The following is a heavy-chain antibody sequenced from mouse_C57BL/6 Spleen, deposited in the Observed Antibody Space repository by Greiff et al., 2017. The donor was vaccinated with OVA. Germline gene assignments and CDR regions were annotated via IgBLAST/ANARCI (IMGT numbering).Heavy chain of an antibody. D-gene: IGHD1-1*01. J-gene: IGHJ4*01. CDR3: ARWHTVVDTDYSMDY. V-gene: IGHV1-9*01. CDR2: ILPGSGST. Sequence: QVQLKQSGAELMKPGASVKLSCTASGYTFTGYWIEWVQQRPGHGLEWIGEILPGSGSTNYNEKFKGKATFTADTSSNTAYMQLSSLTTEDFDIYYCARWHTVVDTDYSMDYWGQGTSVTVSS. CDR1: GYTFTGYW.